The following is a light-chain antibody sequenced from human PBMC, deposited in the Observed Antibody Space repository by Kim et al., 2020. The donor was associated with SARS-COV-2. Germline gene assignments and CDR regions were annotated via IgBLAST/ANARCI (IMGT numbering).Light chain of an antibody. CDR1: QSISSW. Sequence: DIKMTQSPATLSASVGDRVTITCRASQSISSWLAWYQQRPGKAPQLLIYDASSLESGVASRFSGSGSGTEFTLTISSLQPDDFATYYCQQYNSDSKTFGQGTKVDIK. CDR3: QQYNSDSKT. J-gene: IGKJ1*01. CDR2: DAS. V-gene: IGKV1-5*01.